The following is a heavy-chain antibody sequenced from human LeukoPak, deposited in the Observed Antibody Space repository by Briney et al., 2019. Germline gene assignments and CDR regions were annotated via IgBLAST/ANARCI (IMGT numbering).Heavy chain of an antibody. CDR3: ARDSSDYDFWSGYYRVSWFDP. CDR2: INTNTGNP. J-gene: IGHJ5*02. V-gene: IGHV7-4-1*02. CDR1: GYTFTSYA. D-gene: IGHD3-3*01. Sequence: ASVKVSCKASGYTFTSYAMNWARQAPGQGLEWMGWINTNTGNPTYAQGFTGRFVFSLDTSVSTAYLQISSLKAEDTAVYYCARDSSDYDFWSGYYRVSWFDPWGQGTLVTVSS.